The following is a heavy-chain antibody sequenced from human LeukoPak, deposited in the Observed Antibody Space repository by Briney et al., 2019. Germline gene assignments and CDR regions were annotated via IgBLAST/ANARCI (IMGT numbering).Heavy chain of an antibody. Sequence: GGSLRLSCVASGFILENHAMSWIRQAPGKGLEWVSGTSSNGEVKYYADSVKGRFTVSRDDSKDTLYLQMDSLGVEDTAMYYCARDFNWNEPYYFDYWGPGTLVTVSS. J-gene: IGHJ4*02. CDR2: TSSNGEVK. CDR1: GFILENHA. V-gene: IGHV3-23*01. CDR3: ARDFNWNEPYYFDY. D-gene: IGHD1-1*01.